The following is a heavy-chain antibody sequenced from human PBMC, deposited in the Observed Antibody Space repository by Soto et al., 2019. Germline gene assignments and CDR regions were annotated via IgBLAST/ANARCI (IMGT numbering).Heavy chain of an antibody. D-gene: IGHD3-9*01. CDR1: GFTFISYA. CDR3: ARDLTYDILTGYSKTKPYYYYYYTDV. Sequence: PGGALRLSCAASGFTFISYAMHWVLQAPWKGLEYVSAISSNGGSTYYANSVKGRFTISRDNSKNTLYLQMGSLRAEDMAVYYCARDLTYDILTGYSKTKPYYYYYYTDVWGKGTTVTVSS. V-gene: IGHV3-64*01. J-gene: IGHJ6*03. CDR2: ISSNGGST.